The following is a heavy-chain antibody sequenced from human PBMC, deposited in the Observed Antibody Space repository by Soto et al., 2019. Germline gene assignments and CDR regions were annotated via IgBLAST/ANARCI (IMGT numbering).Heavy chain of an antibody. Sequence: KSSETLSLTCAVYGESFSNHYWTWIRQSPGKGLEWVGEINYSGSTRYNWSLGSRVTISVDTSKNQFSLMVTSVTAEDTAVYYCARGVVYRDVGLAYGMDVWGQGITVTVSS. CDR1: GESFSNHY. D-gene: IGHD3-22*01. V-gene: IGHV4-34*01. CDR3: ARGVVYRDVGLAYGMDV. CDR2: INYSGST. J-gene: IGHJ6*02.